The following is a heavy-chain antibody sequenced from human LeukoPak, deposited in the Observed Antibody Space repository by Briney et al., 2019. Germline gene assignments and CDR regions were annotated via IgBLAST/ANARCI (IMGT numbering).Heavy chain of an antibody. V-gene: IGHV3-11*01. CDR3: ARMGLRVRGVAYYYYGMDV. J-gene: IGHJ6*02. D-gene: IGHD3-16*01. Sequence: GGSLRLSCAASGFTFSDYYMSGIRQAPGKGLEWVSYISSSGSTIYYADSVKGRFTISRDNAKNSLYLQMNILRAEDTAVYYCARMGLRVRGVAYYYYGMDVWGQGTTVTVSS. CDR1: GFTFSDYY. CDR2: ISSSGSTI.